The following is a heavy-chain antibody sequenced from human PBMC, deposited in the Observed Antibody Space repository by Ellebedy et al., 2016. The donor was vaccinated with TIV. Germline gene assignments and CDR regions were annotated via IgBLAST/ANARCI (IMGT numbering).Heavy chain of an antibody. CDR3: ARQALEVIGTGPVDS. CDR1: EYRFSNYY. V-gene: IGHV5-51*01. Sequence: GESLKISCEDSEYRFSNYYIAWVRQMPRRGLEWMVNIYPGHSDTTYSPSFRGQVTISADTSINTVYLQWSSLKSSDTAMYYCARQALEVIGTGPVDSWGQGTLVTVSS. J-gene: IGHJ4*02. D-gene: IGHD2-21*01. CDR2: IYPGHSDT.